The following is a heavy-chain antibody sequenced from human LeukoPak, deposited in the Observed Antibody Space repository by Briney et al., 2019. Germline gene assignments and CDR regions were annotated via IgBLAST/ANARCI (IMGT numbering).Heavy chain of an antibody. D-gene: IGHD2-21*01. CDR2: ISSSCSTI. V-gene: IGHV3-11*01. CDR1: GFTFSDYY. Sequence: GGSLRLSCAASGFTFSDYYMSWIRQAPGKGLEWVSYISSSCSTIYYADSVKGRFTISRDNAKNSLYLQMNSLRAEDTAVYYCAREGLAYCGGDCYSNAFDIWGQGTMVTVSS. J-gene: IGHJ3*02. CDR3: AREGLAYCGGDCYSNAFDI.